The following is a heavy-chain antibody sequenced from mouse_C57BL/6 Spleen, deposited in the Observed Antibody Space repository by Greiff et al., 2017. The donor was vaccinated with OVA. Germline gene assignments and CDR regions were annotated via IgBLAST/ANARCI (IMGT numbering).Heavy chain of an antibody. CDR2: ISNGGGST. Sequence: EVQGVESGGGLVQPGGSLKLSCAASGFTFSDYYMYWVRQTPEKRLEWVAYISNGGGSTYYPDTVKGRFTISRDNTKNTLYLQMSRLKSEDTAMYYCARHLYDGYYEAWFAYWGQGTLVTVSA. CDR3: ARHLYDGYYEAWFAY. V-gene: IGHV5-12*01. D-gene: IGHD2-3*01. CDR1: GFTFSDYY. J-gene: IGHJ3*01.